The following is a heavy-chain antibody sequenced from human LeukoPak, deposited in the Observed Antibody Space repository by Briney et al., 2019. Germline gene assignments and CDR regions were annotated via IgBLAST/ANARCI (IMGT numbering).Heavy chain of an antibody. V-gene: IGHV3-23*01. Sequence: GGSLRLSCAASEFTFSNYVMNWVRQAPGKGLEWVSSIRQSGDITYYADSVKGRFTISRDNSKDTLSLQMNSLSREDTAIYYCVRRGGSDGWGAFDIWGQGTVVTVSS. D-gene: IGHD5-24*01. CDR3: VRRGGSDGWGAFDI. CDR2: IRQSGDIT. CDR1: EFTFSNYV. J-gene: IGHJ3*02.